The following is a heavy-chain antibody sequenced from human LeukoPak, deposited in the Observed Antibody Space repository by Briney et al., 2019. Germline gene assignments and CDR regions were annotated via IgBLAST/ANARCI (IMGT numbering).Heavy chain of an antibody. J-gene: IGHJ6*03. CDR3: AKESGHNWNYAAFDYYYYMDV. CDR2: IWYDGSNK. CDR1: GFTFSSYG. D-gene: IGHD1-7*01. Sequence: GGSLRLSCAASGFTFSSYGMHWVRQAPGKGLEWVAVIWYDGSNKYYADSVKGRFTISRDNSKNTLYLQMNSLRAEDKAVYYCAKESGHNWNYAAFDYYYYMDVWGKGTTVTVSS. V-gene: IGHV3-33*06.